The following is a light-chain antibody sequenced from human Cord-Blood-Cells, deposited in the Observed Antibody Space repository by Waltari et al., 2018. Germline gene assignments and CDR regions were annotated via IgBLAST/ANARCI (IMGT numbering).Light chain of an antibody. CDR1: QSINSY. CDR2: AAS. CDR3: QQSYSTPRT. Sequence: ASVGDRVTLTCRASQSINSYLNWYQQKPGKAPKLLIYAASSLQSGVPSRFSGSGSGTDFTLTISSLQPEDFATYYCQQSYSTPRTFGQGTRLEIK. J-gene: IGKJ5*01. V-gene: IGKV1-39*01.